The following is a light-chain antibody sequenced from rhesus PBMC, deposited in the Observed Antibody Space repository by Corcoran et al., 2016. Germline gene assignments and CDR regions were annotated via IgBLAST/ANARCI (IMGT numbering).Light chain of an antibody. J-gene: IGKJ2*01. Sequence: DIQMTQSPSSLSASVGDTVTITCRASQSISSWLAWYQQKPGKAPKLLIYKAASLQSGVPSRCSGSGARTDFTLTLSSLQSEDFATYYCPQYSSSPYSFGQGTKVGIK. CDR1: QSISSW. CDR3: PQYSSSPYS. V-gene: IGKV1-22*01. CDR2: KAA.